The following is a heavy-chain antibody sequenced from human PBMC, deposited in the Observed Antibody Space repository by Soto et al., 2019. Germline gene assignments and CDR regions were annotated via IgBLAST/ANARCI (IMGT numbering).Heavy chain of an antibody. Sequence: QVQLVQSGAEVKKPGSSLKVSCKPSAGTFTNYAFSWVRQAPGQGLEWMGGIIPIFGTPDYAQNFQGRVPITADESTRTASMELSSLRSDDTAVYYCARERSVGYCITTTCPKPFYYYAMDVWGQGTTVTVSS. D-gene: IGHD2-2*01. CDR2: IIPIFGTP. V-gene: IGHV1-69*12. J-gene: IGHJ6*02. CDR1: AGTFTNYA. CDR3: ARERSVGYCITTTCPKPFYYYAMDV.